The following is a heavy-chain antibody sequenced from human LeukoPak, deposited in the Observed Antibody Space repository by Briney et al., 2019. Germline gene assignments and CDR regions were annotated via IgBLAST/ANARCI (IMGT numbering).Heavy chain of an antibody. CDR2: IYYSGST. V-gene: IGHV4-59*12. CDR1: GGSISSYY. J-gene: IGHJ4*02. Sequence: HPSETLSLTCTVSGGSISSYYWSWIRQPSGKGLEWIGYIYYSGSTNYNPSLKSRVTISVDTSKNQFSLKLSSVTAADTAVYYCAREVVVVPAAGTFDYWGQGTLVTVSS. CDR3: AREVVVVPAAGTFDY. D-gene: IGHD2-2*01.